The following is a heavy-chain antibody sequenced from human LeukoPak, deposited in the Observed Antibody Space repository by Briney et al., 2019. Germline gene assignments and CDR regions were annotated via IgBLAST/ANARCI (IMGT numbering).Heavy chain of an antibody. Sequence: SETLSLTCTVSGDSITYNYCTWIRQPAGKGLEWIGHMYPTGSTNYNPSLKSRVTMSVDTSKSQFSLKLSSVTAADTAVYYCASGSYDILTGYYAPLDYWGRGTLVTVSS. V-gene: IGHV4-4*07. CDR3: ASGSYDILTGYYAPLDY. D-gene: IGHD3-9*01. J-gene: IGHJ4*02. CDR2: MYPTGST. CDR1: GDSITYNY.